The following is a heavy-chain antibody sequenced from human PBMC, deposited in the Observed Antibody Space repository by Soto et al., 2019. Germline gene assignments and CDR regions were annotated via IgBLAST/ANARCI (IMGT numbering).Heavy chain of an antibody. J-gene: IGHJ6*02. Sequence: QVQLVQSGAEEKKPGASVKVSCKASGYTFTSYAMHWVRQAPGQRLEWMGWINAGNGNTKYSQKFQGRVTITRDTSASTAYMELSSLRSEDPAVYYCARDPSYYGMDVWGQGPTVTVSS. V-gene: IGHV1-3*05. CDR1: GYTFTSYA. CDR3: ARDPSYYGMDV. CDR2: INAGNGNT.